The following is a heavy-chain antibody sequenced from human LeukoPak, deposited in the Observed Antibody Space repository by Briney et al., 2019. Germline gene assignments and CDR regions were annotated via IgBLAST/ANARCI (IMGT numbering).Heavy chain of an antibody. CDR3: ARGGFYAFDI. Sequence: ASVKVSCKASGYTFNTYGITWVRQATGQGLEWMGWMNPNSGNTGYAQKFQGRVTTTRNTSISTAYMELSSLRSEDTAVYYCARGGFYAFDIWGQGTMVTVSS. CDR1: GYTFNTYG. J-gene: IGHJ3*02. CDR2: MNPNSGNT. V-gene: IGHV1-8*03.